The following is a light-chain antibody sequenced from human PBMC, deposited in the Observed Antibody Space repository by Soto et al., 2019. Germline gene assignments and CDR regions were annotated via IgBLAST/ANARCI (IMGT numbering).Light chain of an antibody. J-gene: IGKJ1*01. V-gene: IGKV1-5*01. CDR2: DAS. Sequence: DIQMTQSPSTLSASVGDRVTITCRASQSISSWLGWYQQKPGKAPKLLIYDASSLKSGVPSRFSGSGSGTEFTLTISSLQPDDFATYYCQQYNSYSWTFGQGTKVEIK. CDR3: QQYNSYSWT. CDR1: QSISSW.